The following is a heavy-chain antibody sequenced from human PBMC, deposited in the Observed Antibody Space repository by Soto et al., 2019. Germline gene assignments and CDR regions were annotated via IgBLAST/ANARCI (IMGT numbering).Heavy chain of an antibody. CDR1: GFTFSIYA. CDR2: ISGSGGST. Sequence: HPGGSLRLSCAASGFTFSIYAMSCVLQAPGKGLEWVSAISGSGGSTYYADSVKGRFTISRDNSKNTLYLQMNSLRAEDTAVYYCAKKGYAALGYYYYYGMDVRGQGTTVTVSS. D-gene: IGHD2-15*01. V-gene: IGHV3-23*01. J-gene: IGHJ6*02. CDR3: AKKGYAALGYYYYYGMDV.